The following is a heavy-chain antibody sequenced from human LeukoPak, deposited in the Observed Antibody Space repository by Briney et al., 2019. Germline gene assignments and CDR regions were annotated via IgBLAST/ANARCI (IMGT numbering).Heavy chain of an antibody. D-gene: IGHD3-22*01. Sequence: GGSLRLSCAASGFIFTNYFMGWVRQAPGKGLEWVASIKHDGSEKYYVDSVRGRFTISRDNTMNSLYLQMSSLRAEDTAVYYCAKRGSGYQYFDYWGQGTLVTVSS. CDR3: AKRGSGYQYFDY. CDR1: GFIFTNYF. V-gene: IGHV3-7*01. CDR2: IKHDGSEK. J-gene: IGHJ4*02.